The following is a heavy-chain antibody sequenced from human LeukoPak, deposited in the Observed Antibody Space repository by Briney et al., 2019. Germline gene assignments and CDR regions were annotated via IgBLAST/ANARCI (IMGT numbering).Heavy chain of an antibody. V-gene: IGHV3-21*04. Sequence: GGSLRLSCAASGFTFDDYGLNWVRQAPGKGLEWVSSISSSSSYIYYADSVKGRFTISRDNAKNSLYLQMNSLRAEDTAVYYCAKDVSSYAFDIWGQGTMVTVSS. CDR2: ISSSSSYI. CDR1: GFTFDDYG. J-gene: IGHJ3*02. CDR3: AKDVSSYAFDI. D-gene: IGHD2-15*01.